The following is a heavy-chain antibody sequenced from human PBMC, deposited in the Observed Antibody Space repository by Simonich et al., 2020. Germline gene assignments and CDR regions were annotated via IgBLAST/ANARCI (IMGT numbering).Heavy chain of an antibody. J-gene: IGHJ4*02. CDR3: ARARGDSSSWYFDY. Sequence: EVQLVESGGGLVKPGGSLRLSCAASGFTFSSYSMNWVRQAPGKGWGWVSTISSSSSYIYYADSGKGRFTISRDNAKNSLYLQMNSLRAEDTAVYYCARARGDSSSWYFDYWGQGTLVTVSS. CDR2: ISSSSSYI. D-gene: IGHD6-13*01. V-gene: IGHV3-21*01. CDR1: GFTFSSYS.